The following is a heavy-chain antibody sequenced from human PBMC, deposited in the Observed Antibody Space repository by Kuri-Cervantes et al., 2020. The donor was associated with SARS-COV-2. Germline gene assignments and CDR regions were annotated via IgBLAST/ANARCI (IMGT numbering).Heavy chain of an antibody. V-gene: IGHV1-2*02. CDR1: GYTFTGYY. Sequence: ASVKVSCKASGYTFTGYYMHWVRQAPGQGLEWMGWISPNSGGTNYAQKFQGRVTMTEDTSTDTAYMELSSLRSEDTAVYYCATVGRPKITIFGVDYYGMDVWGQGTTVTVSS. CDR2: ISPNSGGT. CDR3: ATVGRPKITIFGVDYYGMDV. J-gene: IGHJ6*02. D-gene: IGHD3-3*01.